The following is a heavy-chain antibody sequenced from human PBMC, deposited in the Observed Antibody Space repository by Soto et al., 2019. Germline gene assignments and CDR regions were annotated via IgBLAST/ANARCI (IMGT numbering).Heavy chain of an antibody. CDR3: ARGRYDWRGYYLHYYYGMDV. J-gene: IGHJ6*02. D-gene: IGHD3-22*01. CDR1: GGSFSGYY. CDR2: INHSGST. V-gene: IGHV4-34*01. Sequence: SETLSLTCAVYGGSFSGYYWSWIRQPPGKGLEWIGEINHSGSTNYNPSLKSRVTISVDTSKNQFSLKLSSVTAADTAVYYCARGRYDWRGYYLHYYYGMDVWGQGTTVTVSS.